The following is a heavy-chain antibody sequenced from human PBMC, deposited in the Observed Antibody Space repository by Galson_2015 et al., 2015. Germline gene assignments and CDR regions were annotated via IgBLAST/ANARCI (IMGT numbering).Heavy chain of an antibody. J-gene: IGHJ3*02. CDR3: ARGGYSRNAFDI. D-gene: IGHD4-23*01. Sequence: ETLSLTCAVSGYSIGSGYYWGWIRQPPGKGPEWIGSIYHSGSTYYNPSLKRRVTISLDTPKNQFSLKLSSATAADTAVYYCARGGYSRNAFDIWGQGTMVTVSS. V-gene: IGHV4-38-2*01. CDR2: IYHSGST. CDR1: GYSIGSGYY.